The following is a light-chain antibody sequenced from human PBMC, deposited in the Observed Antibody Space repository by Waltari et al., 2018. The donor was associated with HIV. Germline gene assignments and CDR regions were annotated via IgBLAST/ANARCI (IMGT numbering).Light chain of an antibody. CDR2: ENN. CDR3: GTWDSSLSAVV. J-gene: IGLJ2*01. Sequence: QSVLTQPPSVSAAPGQKATNSCSGSSSNIGNNYVSWYQQLPGTAPKLLIYENNKRPSGIPDRFSGSKSGTSATLGITGLQTGDEADYYCGTWDSSLSAVVFGGGTKLTVL. V-gene: IGLV1-51*02. CDR1: SSNIGNNY.